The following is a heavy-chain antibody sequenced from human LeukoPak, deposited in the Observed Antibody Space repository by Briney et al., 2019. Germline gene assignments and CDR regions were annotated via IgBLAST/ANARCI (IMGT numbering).Heavy chain of an antibody. D-gene: IGHD2-15*01. CDR2: MSAYNGKT. V-gene: IGHV1-18*01. CDR1: GYSFTSYG. Sequence: GASVKVSCKASGYSFTSYGFNWVRQAPGQGLEWMGWMSAYNGKTNYAHSLQGRVTVTADTSTSTAYMELRSLRSEDTAVYYCARDLDCSGGSCYFDYWGQGTLVTVSS. J-gene: IGHJ4*02. CDR3: ARDLDCSGGSCYFDY.